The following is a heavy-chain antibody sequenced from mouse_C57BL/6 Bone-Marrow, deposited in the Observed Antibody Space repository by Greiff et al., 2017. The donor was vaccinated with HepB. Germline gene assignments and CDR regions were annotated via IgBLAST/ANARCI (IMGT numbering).Heavy chain of an antibody. CDR2: ISSGSSTI. CDR1: GFTFSDYG. CDR3: ARPDGNYGAY. J-gene: IGHJ3*01. D-gene: IGHD2-1*01. Sequence: EVHLVESGGGLVKPGGSLKLSCAASGFTFSDYGMHWVRQAPEKGLEWVAYISSGSSTIYYADTVKGRFTISRDNAKNTLFLQMTSLRSEDTAMYYCARPDGNYGAYWGQGTLVTVSA. V-gene: IGHV5-17*01.